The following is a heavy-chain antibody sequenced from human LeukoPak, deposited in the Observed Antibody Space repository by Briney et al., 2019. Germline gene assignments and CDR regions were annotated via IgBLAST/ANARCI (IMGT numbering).Heavy chain of an antibody. D-gene: IGHD4-17*01. CDR2: IKQDGSEK. Sequence: GGSLRLSCAASGFTFSSYWMSWVRQAPGKGLEWVANIKQDGSEKYYVDSVKGRFTISRDNAKNSLYLQMNSLRAGDTAVYYCARDNYGDFYDAFDIWGQGTMVTVSS. V-gene: IGHV3-7*01. CDR1: GFTFSSYW. J-gene: IGHJ3*02. CDR3: ARDNYGDFYDAFDI.